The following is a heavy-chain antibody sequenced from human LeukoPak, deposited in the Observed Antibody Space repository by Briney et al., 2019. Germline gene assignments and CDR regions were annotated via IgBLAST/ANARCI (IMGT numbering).Heavy chain of an antibody. J-gene: IGHJ4*02. Sequence: GGSLRLSCAASGFIFSSYGMHWVRQAPGKGLEWVAFIRYDGSNKYYADSVKGRFTISRDNSKNTLYLQMNSLRAEDTAVYYCAKDYDFWSGQYPLGYWGQGTLVTVSS. V-gene: IGHV3-30*02. CDR1: GFIFSSYG. CDR3: AKDYDFWSGQYPLGY. D-gene: IGHD3-3*01. CDR2: IRYDGSNK.